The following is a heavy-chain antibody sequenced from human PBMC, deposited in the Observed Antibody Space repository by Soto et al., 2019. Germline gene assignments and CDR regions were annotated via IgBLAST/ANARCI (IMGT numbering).Heavy chain of an antibody. J-gene: IGHJ6*02. D-gene: IGHD3-3*01. V-gene: IGHV1-18*01. CDR3: ATYDFWSGYSYYYYGMDV. Sequence: ASVKVSCKASGYTFTRSGISWVRQAPGQGPEWMGWISSYNGDTNYAQTFQGRVTMTTDTSTSTAYMELRSLRAEDTAVYYCATYDFWSGYSYYYYGMDVWGQGTTVTVSS. CDR2: ISSYNGDT. CDR1: GYTFTRSG.